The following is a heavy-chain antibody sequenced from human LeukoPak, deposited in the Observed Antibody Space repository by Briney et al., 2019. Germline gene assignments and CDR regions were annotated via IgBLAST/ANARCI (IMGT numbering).Heavy chain of an antibody. CDR2: ISSSSSYI. CDR3: ARAFNSGSYLFQH. V-gene: IGHV3-21*01. CDR1: GFTFSSYS. J-gene: IGHJ1*01. D-gene: IGHD1-26*01. Sequence: GGSLRLSCAASGFTFSSYSMNWVRQAPGKGLEWVSSISSSSSYIYYADSVKGRFTISRDNAKNSLYLQMNSLRAEDTAVYYCARAFNSGSYLFQHWGQGTLVTVSS.